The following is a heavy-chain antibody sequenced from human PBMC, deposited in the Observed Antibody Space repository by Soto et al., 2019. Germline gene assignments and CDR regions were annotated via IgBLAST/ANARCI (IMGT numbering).Heavy chain of an antibody. CDR1: GGTXTSYA. CDR3: ARAGASGYDRADAFDI. CDR2: IVPIFGTA. V-gene: IGHV1-69*13. Sequence: SXKVSFKASGGTXTSYAICWVRQAPGQGLEWMGGIVPIFGTANYEQKCQGRVTITADESTSKAYMELSSLRSEETAVYYCARAGASGYDRADAFDIWGQGKMVTVS. J-gene: IGHJ3*02. D-gene: IGHD5-12*01.